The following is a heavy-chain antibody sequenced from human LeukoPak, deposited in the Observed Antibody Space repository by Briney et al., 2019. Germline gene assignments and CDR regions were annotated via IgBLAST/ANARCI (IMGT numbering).Heavy chain of an antibody. CDR1: GGTFISYA. CDR3: ARDGEMATDY. Sequence: GASVKVSCTASGGTFISYAISWVRQAPGQGLEWMGGIIPIFGTANYAQKFQGRVTITADESTSTAYMELSSLRSEDTAVYYCARDGEMATDYWGQGTLVTVSS. CDR2: IIPIFGTA. V-gene: IGHV1-69*13. J-gene: IGHJ4*02. D-gene: IGHD5-24*01.